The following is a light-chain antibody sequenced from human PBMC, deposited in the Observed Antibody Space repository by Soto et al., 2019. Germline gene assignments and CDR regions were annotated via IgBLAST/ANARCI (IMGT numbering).Light chain of an antibody. CDR1: SSNIGAGFD. V-gene: IGLV1-40*01. J-gene: IGLJ3*02. CDR2: GNN. CDR3: QSYDSSLSAWV. Sequence: QSVLTQPPSVSGAPGQRVTISCTGSSSNIGAGFDVHWYQQLPGTAPKLLIYGNNNRPSGVPDRFSGSKSGPSASLAITGLQAEDEANYHCQSYDSSLSAWVFGGGTKLTV.